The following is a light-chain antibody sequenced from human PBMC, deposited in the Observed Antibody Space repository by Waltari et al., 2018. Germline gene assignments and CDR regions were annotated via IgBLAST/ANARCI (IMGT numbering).Light chain of an antibody. Sequence: DIVMTQSPDSLAVSLGERATIQCKSSESLLPNVNNKNYLAWYQQRPGQPPRLLVYWASTRESGFSDRFTGSGFATDFSLTINSLQVADVAVYYCQQYFRSPQTFGQGTKLEIK. J-gene: IGKJ2*01. CDR3: QQYFRSPQT. V-gene: IGKV4-1*01. CDR1: ESLLPNVNNKNY. CDR2: WAS.